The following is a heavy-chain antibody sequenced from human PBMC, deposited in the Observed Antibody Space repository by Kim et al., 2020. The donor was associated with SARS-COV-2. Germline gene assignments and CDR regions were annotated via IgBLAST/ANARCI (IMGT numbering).Heavy chain of an antibody. CDR3: ARRVEGAFNF. Sequence: GNPYYADSVRGRFTISRDNSNNMLFLQMNSLRAEDTALYYCARRVEGAFNFWGQGTVVTVSS. V-gene: IGHV3-23*01. J-gene: IGHJ3*01. CDR2: GNP.